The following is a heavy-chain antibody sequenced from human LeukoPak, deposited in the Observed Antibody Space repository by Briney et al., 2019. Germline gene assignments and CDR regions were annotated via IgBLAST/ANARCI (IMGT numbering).Heavy chain of an antibody. J-gene: IGHJ2*01. CDR3: ARTLVGSPSNNYWYFDL. V-gene: IGHV1-46*01. Sequence: ASVKVSCKASRYIFTNYYIHWVRQPPGQGLEWMGIISPSGGSTIHAQKFQGRVTMTSDMSTSTIYMELSSLRYEDTAVYYCARTLVGSPSNNYWYFDLWGRGTLVTVPS. CDR1: RYIFTNYY. CDR2: ISPSGGST. D-gene: IGHD6-6*01.